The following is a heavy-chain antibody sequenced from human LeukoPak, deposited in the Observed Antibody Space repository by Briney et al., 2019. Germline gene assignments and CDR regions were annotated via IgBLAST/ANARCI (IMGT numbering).Heavy chain of an antibody. Sequence: SETLSLTCTVSGGSISSHYWSWIRQPPGMGQEWIGYIYYSGSTNYNPSLKSRVTISVDTSKNQFSLKLSSVTAADTAVYYCARDDSSGSWGAFDIWGQGTMVTVSS. CDR3: ARDDSSGSWGAFDI. V-gene: IGHV4-59*11. D-gene: IGHD3-22*01. CDR1: GGSISSHY. CDR2: IYYSGST. J-gene: IGHJ3*02.